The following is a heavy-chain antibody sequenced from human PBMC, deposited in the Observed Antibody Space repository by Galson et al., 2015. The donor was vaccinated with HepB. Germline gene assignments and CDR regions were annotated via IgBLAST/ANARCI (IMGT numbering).Heavy chain of an antibody. D-gene: IGHD6-19*01. Sequence: CAISGDSVSSNSAAWNWIRRSPSRGLEWLGRTHYRSKWYSDYAVSVRSRITINPDTSKNQFSLQLKSVTPEDTAVYYCARVAGTIYYYGMDVWGQGTTVTVSS. CDR1: GDSVSSNSAA. V-gene: IGHV6-1*01. CDR2: THYRSKWYS. J-gene: IGHJ6*02. CDR3: ARVAGTIYYYGMDV.